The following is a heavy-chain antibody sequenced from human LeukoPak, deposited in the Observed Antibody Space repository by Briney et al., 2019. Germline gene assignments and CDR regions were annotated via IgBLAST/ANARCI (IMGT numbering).Heavy chain of an antibody. CDR3: AKSLVSSGWYAFDY. V-gene: IGHV3-43*01. Sequence: GGSLRLSCAASGLTFDDYTMHWVRQAPGKGLEWVSLISWDGGSTYYADSVKGRFTISRDNSKNSLYLQMNSLRTEDTALYYCAKSLVSSGWYAFDYWGQGTLVTVSS. J-gene: IGHJ4*02. CDR2: ISWDGGST. CDR1: GLTFDDYT. D-gene: IGHD6-19*01.